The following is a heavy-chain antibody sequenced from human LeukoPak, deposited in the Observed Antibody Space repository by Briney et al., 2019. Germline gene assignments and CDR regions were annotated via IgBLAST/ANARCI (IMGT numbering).Heavy chain of an antibody. V-gene: IGHV4-4*02. J-gene: IGHJ6*04. CDR3: ARDRYDILTGWALYGMDV. D-gene: IGHD3-9*01. Sequence: SEALSLTCAVSGGSISSSNWWSWVRQPPGKGLKWIGEIYHSGSNNYNPSLKSRVTISVDKSKNQFSLKLSSVTAADTAVYYCARDRYDILTGWALYGMDVWGKGTTVTVSS. CDR1: GGSISSSNW. CDR2: IYHSGSN.